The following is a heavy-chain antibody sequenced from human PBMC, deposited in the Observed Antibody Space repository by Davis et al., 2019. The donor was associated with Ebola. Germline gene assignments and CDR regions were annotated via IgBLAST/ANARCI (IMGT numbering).Heavy chain of an antibody. V-gene: IGHV5-51*01. CDR1: GYTFKNYW. Sequence: GESLKISCKASGYTFKNYWIGWVRQKPGKGLEWMGIIYPGDSDIRYSPSFQGHVTISADNSTSTAYLQWSSLKASDTAKYYCARLGVDGYSYYFDYWGQGTLVSVSS. CDR3: ARLGVDGYSYYFDY. J-gene: IGHJ4*02. CDR2: IYPGDSDI. D-gene: IGHD5-24*01.